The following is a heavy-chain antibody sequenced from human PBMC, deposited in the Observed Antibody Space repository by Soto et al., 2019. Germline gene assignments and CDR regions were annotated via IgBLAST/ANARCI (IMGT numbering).Heavy chain of an antibody. V-gene: IGHV4-30-4*01. CDR2: IYYSGST. J-gene: IGHJ5*02. Sequence: SETLSLTCTVSGGSISSGDYYWSWIRQPPGKGLEWIGYIYYSGSTYYNPSLKSRVTISVDTSKNQFSLKLSSVTAADTAVYYCARGPLYCYGLIAFDPWGQGILVTVS. D-gene: IGHD5-18*01. CDR1: GGSISSGDYY. CDR3: ARGPLYCYGLIAFDP.